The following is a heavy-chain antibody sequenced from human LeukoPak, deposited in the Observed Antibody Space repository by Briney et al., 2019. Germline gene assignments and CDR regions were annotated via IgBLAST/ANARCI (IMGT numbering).Heavy chain of an antibody. V-gene: IGHV4-30-4*08. Sequence: PSQTLSLTCTVSGASINSGVYYWNWIRQHPVKGLEWIGYIYNSGSAYYNLSLKSRVTISVDTSKNQFSLKLSSVTAADTAVYYCARHQRYYDSSGYSYFDYFDYWGQGTLVTVSS. CDR3: ARHQRYYDSSGYSYFDYFDY. J-gene: IGHJ4*02. CDR2: IYNSGSA. D-gene: IGHD3-22*01. CDR1: GASINSGVYY.